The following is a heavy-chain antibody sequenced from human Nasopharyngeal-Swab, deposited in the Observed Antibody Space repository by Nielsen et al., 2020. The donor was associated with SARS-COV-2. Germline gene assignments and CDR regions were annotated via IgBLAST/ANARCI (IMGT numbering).Heavy chain of an antibody. CDR2: IGDKDHNYAT. CDR1: GFIFSAPA. Sequence: WGSLRLSCAASGFIFSAPAMHWVRHAPGEGLEWLGRIGDKDHNYATTYGASVKGRFTISRDDSKNTAFLQMDSLKTEDTALYYCTTDFYFDYWGQGTLVTVSS. V-gene: IGHV3-73*01. CDR3: TTDFYFDY. J-gene: IGHJ4*02.